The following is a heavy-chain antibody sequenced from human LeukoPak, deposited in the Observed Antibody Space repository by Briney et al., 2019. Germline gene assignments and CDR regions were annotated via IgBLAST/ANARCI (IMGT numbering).Heavy chain of an antibody. CDR3: ARAYYDSSGYGY. CDR1: GEPFSRHY. J-gene: IGHJ1*01. Sequence: SETLSLTCGVCGEPFSRHYWSWMRDPPGKGLEWIGELNHSGSTNYNTSLKSRVTISVDKYKNQCSLELSSVTAADTAVYYCARAYYDSSGYGYWGQGTLVTVSS. D-gene: IGHD3-22*01. CDR2: LNHSGST. V-gene: IGHV4-34*01.